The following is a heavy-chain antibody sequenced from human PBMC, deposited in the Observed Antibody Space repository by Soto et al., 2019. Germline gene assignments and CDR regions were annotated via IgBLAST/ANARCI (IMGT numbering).Heavy chain of an antibody. J-gene: IGHJ3*02. D-gene: IGHD6-19*01. CDR2: IIPIFGTA. CDR1: GGTFSSYA. Sequence: QVQLVQSGAEVKKPGSSVKVSCKASGGTFSSYAISWVRQAPGQGLEWMGGIIPIFGTANYAQKFQGRVTITADKSTSTAYMELSSLRSDDTAVYYCARGRGSSGWYDWGAFDIWGQGTMVTVSS. CDR3: ARGRGSSGWYDWGAFDI. V-gene: IGHV1-69*06.